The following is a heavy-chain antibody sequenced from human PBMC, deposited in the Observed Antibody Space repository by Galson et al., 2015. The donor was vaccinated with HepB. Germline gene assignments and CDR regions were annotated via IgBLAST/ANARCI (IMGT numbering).Heavy chain of an antibody. D-gene: IGHD6-19*01. J-gene: IGHJ3*02. CDR3: ARVKEQWLVLDAFDI. Sequence: LRLSCAASGFTFSSYAMHWVRQAPGKGLEWVAVISYDGSNKYYADSVKGRFTISRDNSKNTLYLQMNSLRAEDTAVYYCARVKEQWLVLDAFDIWGQGTMVTASS. CDR2: ISYDGSNK. V-gene: IGHV3-30*04. CDR1: GFTFSSYA.